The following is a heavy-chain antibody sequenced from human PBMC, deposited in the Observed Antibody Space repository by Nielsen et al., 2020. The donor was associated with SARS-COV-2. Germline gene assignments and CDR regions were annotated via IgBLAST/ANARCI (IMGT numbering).Heavy chain of an antibody. CDR1: GGTFSSYA. CDR3: ARGAFYDILTGLPQAWWFDP. Sequence: SVKVSCKASGGTFSSYAISWVRQAPGQGLEWMGGIIPIFGTANYAQKFQGRVTITADESTSTAYMELSSLRSEDTAVYYCARGAFYDILTGLPQAWWFDPWGQGTLVTVSS. D-gene: IGHD3-9*01. V-gene: IGHV1-69*13. CDR2: IIPIFGTA. J-gene: IGHJ5*02.